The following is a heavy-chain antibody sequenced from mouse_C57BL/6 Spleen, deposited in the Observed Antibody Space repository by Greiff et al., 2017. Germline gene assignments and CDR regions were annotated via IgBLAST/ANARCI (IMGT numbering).Heavy chain of an antibody. CDR2: IWTGGGT. Sequence: VKLVESGPGLVAPSQSLSITCTVSGFSLTSYAISWVRQPPGKGLEWLGVIWTGGGTNYISALKSRLSISKDNSKSQVFLKMNSLQTDDTARYYCARNYYGSSHVGFAYWGQGTLVTVSA. D-gene: IGHD1-1*01. CDR3: ARNYYGSSHVGFAY. V-gene: IGHV2-9-1*01. J-gene: IGHJ3*01. CDR1: GFSLTSYA.